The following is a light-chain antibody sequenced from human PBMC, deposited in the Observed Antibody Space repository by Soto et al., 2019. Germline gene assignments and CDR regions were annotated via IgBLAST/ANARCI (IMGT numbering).Light chain of an antibody. CDR2: DVS. Sequence: QSALTQPASVSGSPGQSITISCTGTSSDVGAYNYVSWYQHHPGKAPKLMIYDVSNRPSGVSNRFSGSKSGNTASLTISGLQDEDEADYYCNSFTTSSTLVFGGGTKVTVL. CDR3: NSFTTSSTLV. V-gene: IGLV2-14*03. CDR1: SSDVGAYNY. J-gene: IGLJ2*01.